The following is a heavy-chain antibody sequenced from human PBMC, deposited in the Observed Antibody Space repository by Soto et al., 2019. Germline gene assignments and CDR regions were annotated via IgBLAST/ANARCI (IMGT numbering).Heavy chain of an antibody. D-gene: IGHD3-9*01. CDR1: GFTFSNFE. V-gene: IGHV3-48*03. CDR3: ARAECSSPDCLTAYYSYGLDV. Sequence: GGSLRLSCAASGFTFSNFEMHWVRQAPGKGLEWVSYINTAGSTKYYAESVKGRFTISRDNARNSLFLQMNSLRAEDTAVYYCARAECSSPDCLTAYYSYGLDVWGQGSTVTVSS. CDR2: INTAGSTK. J-gene: IGHJ6*02.